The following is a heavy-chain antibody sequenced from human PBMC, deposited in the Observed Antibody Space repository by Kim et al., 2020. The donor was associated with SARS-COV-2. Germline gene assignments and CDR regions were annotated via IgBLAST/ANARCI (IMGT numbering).Heavy chain of an antibody. J-gene: IGHJ4*02. Sequence: TSSTQRFQGRVTMTRDTSTSTVYMELSSLRSEDTAVYYCARDLDYGPIDYWGQGTLVTVSS. D-gene: IGHD4-17*01. V-gene: IGHV1-46*01. CDR2: T. CDR3: ARDLDYGPIDY.